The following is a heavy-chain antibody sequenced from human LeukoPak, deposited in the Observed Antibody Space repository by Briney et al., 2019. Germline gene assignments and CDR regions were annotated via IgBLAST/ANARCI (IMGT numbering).Heavy chain of an antibody. CDR2: IYYSGST. Sequence: SETLSLTCTVSGGSISSYYWSWIRQPPGKGLEWIGYIYYSGSTNYNPSLKSRVTISVDTSKNQFSLKLSSVTAADTAVYYCARARRLAVAGTGWFDPWGQGTLVTVSS. CDR3: ARARRLAVAGTGWFDP. J-gene: IGHJ5*02. V-gene: IGHV4-59*12. D-gene: IGHD6-19*01. CDR1: GGSISSYY.